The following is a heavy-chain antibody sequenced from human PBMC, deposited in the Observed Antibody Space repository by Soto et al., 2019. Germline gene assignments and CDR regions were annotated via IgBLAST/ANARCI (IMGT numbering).Heavy chain of an antibody. CDR3: ARDLRPTVTTPYGH. CDR1: GFTFRSYG. CDR2: ISSSSSTI. J-gene: IGHJ4*02. Sequence: GGSLRLSCAASGFTFRSYGMNWVRQAPVKGLEWVSYISSSSSTIYYADSVKGRFTISRDNAKNSLYLQMNSLRDEDTAVYYCARDLRPTVTTPYGHWGQGILVTVSS. D-gene: IGHD4-4*01. V-gene: IGHV3-48*02.